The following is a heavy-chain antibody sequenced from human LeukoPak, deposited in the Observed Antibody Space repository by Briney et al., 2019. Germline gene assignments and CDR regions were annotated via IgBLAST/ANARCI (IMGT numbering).Heavy chain of an antibody. D-gene: IGHD1-7*01. CDR2: IYAGDADT. V-gene: IGHV5-51*01. Sequence: GDSLKISCKGSGHTFSTDWIAWVRQMPGKGLEWMGVIYAGDADTRYSPSFQGQVTISADKSLNTAYLQWTNLKASDTAMYYCAGFRGELMDGFDFWSQGTLVTVSS. J-gene: IGHJ4*02. CDR1: GHTFSTDW. CDR3: AGFRGELMDGFDF.